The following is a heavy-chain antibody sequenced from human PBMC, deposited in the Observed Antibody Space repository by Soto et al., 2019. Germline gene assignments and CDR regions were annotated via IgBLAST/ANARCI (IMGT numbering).Heavy chain of an antibody. Sequence: PGESLKISCKGSGYSFSIYWIAWVRQMPGKGLEWMGTIYPGDSDTRYSPSFQGQVTISVGRSISTAYLQWNSLKASDTAMYYCARKSSSGRGGLDVWGQGTTVTVSS. D-gene: IGHD6-6*01. J-gene: IGHJ6*02. V-gene: IGHV5-51*01. CDR1: GYSFSIYW. CDR3: ARKSSSGRGGLDV. CDR2: IYPGDSDT.